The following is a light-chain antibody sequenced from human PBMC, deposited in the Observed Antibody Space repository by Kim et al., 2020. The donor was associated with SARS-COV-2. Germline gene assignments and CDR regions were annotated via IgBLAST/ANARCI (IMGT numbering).Light chain of an antibody. J-gene: IGKJ1*01. V-gene: IGKV3-15*01. CDR2: GAS. Sequence: EIVMTQSPATLSMSPGERATLSCRASQSISSNLAWYQQKPGQAPRLLIYGASTGATGIPARFSGRGSGTEFTLTISSLQSEDFAVYYCQQYNNWLSWTFGQGTKVDIK. CDR1: QSISSN. CDR3: QQYNNWLSWT.